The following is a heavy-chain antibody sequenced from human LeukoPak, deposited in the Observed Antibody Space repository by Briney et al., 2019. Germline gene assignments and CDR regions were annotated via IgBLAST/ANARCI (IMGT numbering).Heavy chain of an antibody. Sequence: GGSLRLSCAASGFTFSSYAMSWVRQAPGKGLEWVSTISGSGGSTYYADSVKGRFTISRDNSKNTLYLQMNSLRAEDTAVYYCAKGDPQNDSSGYSAGYYFDYWGQGTLVTVSS. CDR2: ISGSGGST. V-gene: IGHV3-23*01. CDR1: GFTFSSYA. J-gene: IGHJ4*02. D-gene: IGHD3-22*01. CDR3: AKGDPQNDSSGYSAGYYFDY.